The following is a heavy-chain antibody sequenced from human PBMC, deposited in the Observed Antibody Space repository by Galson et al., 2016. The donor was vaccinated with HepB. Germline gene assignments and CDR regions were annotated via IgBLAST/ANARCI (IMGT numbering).Heavy chain of an antibody. J-gene: IGHJ4*02. D-gene: IGHD5-18*01. CDR1: AASISGHY. Sequence: SETLSLTCTVSAASISGHYWNWVRQPPGKGLEWLGYVYYTEDTKYNPSLKSRVSISLDTSKNQLSLKLNAVTAADTAVYFCVGGVGWLPDYWGQGTLVTVSS. CDR3: VGGVGWLPDY. CDR2: VYYTEDT. V-gene: IGHV4-59*11.